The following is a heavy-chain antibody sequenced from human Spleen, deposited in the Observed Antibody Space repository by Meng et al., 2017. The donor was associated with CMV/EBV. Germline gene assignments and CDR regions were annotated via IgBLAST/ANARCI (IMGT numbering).Heavy chain of an antibody. Sequence: ETLSLTCTVSGGSVSSGSYYWSWIRQPPGKALEWLAHIFSNDEKSYSTSLKSRLTISKDTSKSQVVLTMTNMDPVDTATYYCARMVDGEVDYWGQGTLVTVSS. CDR3: ARMVDGEVDY. CDR2: IFSNDEK. V-gene: IGHV2-26*01. J-gene: IGHJ4*02. D-gene: IGHD2-21*01. CDR1: GGSVSSGSYY.